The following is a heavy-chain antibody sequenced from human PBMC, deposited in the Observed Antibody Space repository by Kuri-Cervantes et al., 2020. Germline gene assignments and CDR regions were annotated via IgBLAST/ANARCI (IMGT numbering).Heavy chain of an antibody. Sequence: GESLKISCAASGFTFSSYSMNWVRQAPGKGLEWVSSISSSSSYIYYADSVKGRFTISRDNAKNSLYLQMNSLRAEDTAVYYCARDEGVVAAEVFDYWGQGTLVTVSS. D-gene: IGHD2-15*01. CDR2: ISSSSSYI. CDR1: GFTFSSYS. CDR3: ARDEGVVAAEVFDY. V-gene: IGHV3-21*01. J-gene: IGHJ4*02.